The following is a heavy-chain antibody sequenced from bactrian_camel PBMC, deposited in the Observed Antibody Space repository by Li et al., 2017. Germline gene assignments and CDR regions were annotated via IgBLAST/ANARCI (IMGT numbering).Heavy chain of an antibody. CDR2: INNYGGVT. D-gene: IGHD6*01. V-gene: IGHV3S1*01. CDR1: GFAVSRYW. Sequence: QVQLVESGGVLVQPGGSARLSCAASGFAVSRYWLYWYRHVPGKGLEFVSSINNYGGVTYYLDSVKGRFTVASDNAKNTVDLQMNNLAPEDTAVYCCARLLGDLVPTTIFAHWGQGTQVTVS. CDR3: ARLLGDLVPTTIFAH. J-gene: IGHJ4*01.